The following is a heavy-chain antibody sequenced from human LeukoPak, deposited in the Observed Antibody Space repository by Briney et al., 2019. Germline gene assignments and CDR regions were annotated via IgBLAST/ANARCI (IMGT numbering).Heavy chain of an antibody. CDR3: ARRTGPLYFDY. Sequence: GESLKISCKGSGYSFSSYWIGWVRQMPGKGLEWMGIIYPGDSDTTYSPSFQGQVTIPADKSISSAYLQWSSLKASDTAMYYCARRTGPLYFDYWGQGTLVTVSS. CDR1: GYSFSSYW. J-gene: IGHJ4*02. CDR2: IYPGDSDT. D-gene: IGHD1-14*01. V-gene: IGHV5-51*01.